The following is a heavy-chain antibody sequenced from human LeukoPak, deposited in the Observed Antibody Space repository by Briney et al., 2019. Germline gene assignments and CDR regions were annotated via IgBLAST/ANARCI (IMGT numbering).Heavy chain of an antibody. CDR3: ARVGYSYVINDWSRTGLGAYPTKYYYHMDV. V-gene: IGHV4-34*01. J-gene: IGHJ6*03. CDR2: INPSGST. D-gene: IGHD5-18*01. CDR1: GGSFSDYY. Sequence: SETLSLTCAVYGGSFSDYYWSWIRQPPGKGLEWIGEINPSGSTNYSPSLKSRVTITVDTSKNQFSLKLSSVAAADTAVYFCARVGYSYVINDWSRTGLGAYPTKYYYHMDVWDKGTTVTVSS.